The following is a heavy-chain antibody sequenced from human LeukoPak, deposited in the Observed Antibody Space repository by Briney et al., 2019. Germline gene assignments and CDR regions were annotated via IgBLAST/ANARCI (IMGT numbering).Heavy chain of an antibody. J-gene: IGHJ6*03. Sequence: PGGSLRLSCAASGFTFRSYWMTWVRQPPGKGLEWVANINQDGSEKYCVDAVKGRFTVSRDNAKNSLFLQMNSLRDEDTAVYYCVRVYYFGSGSYSSYYYYMDVWGKGTTVTVSS. CDR1: GFTFRSYW. CDR2: INQDGSEK. CDR3: VRVYYFGSGSYSSYYYYMDV. V-gene: IGHV3-7*01. D-gene: IGHD3-10*01.